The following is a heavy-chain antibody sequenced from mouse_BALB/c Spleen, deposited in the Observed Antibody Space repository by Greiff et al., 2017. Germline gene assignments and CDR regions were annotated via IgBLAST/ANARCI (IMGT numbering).Heavy chain of an antibody. D-gene: IGHD4-1*01. V-gene: IGHV3-2*02. CDR2: ISYSGST. CDR3: ARETNWAWFAY. J-gene: IGHJ3*01. Sequence: EVKLVESGPGLVKPSQSLSLTCTVTGYSITSDYAWNWIRQFPGNKLEWMGYISYSGSTSYNPSLKSRISITRDTSKNQFFLQLNSVTTEDTATYYCARETNWAWFAYWGQGTLVTVSA. CDR1: GYSITSDYA.